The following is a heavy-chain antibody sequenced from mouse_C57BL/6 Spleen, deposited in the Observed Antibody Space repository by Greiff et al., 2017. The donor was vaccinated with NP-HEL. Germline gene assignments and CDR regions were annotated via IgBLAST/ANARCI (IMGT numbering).Heavy chain of an antibody. CDR1: GYTFTSYG. CDR2: IYPGSGNT. V-gene: IGHV1-81*01. Sequence: VQLQESGAELVRPGASVKLSCKASGYTFTSYGISWVKQRPGQGLEWIGEIYPGSGNTYYNEKFKGKATLTADKSSSTAYLELSSLTSEDSAINYCARRPDHYAVGYWGQGTSVTVSS. CDR3: ARRPDHYAVGY. J-gene: IGHJ4*01.